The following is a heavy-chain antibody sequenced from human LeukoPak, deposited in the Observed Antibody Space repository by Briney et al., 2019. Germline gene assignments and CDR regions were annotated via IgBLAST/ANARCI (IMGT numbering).Heavy chain of an antibody. CDR2: INPNSGGT. D-gene: IGHD5-24*01. CDR3: ARGRDGYNLGYYYMDV. Sequence: ASVKVSCKASGYTFTGYYMHWVRQAPGQGLEWVGWINPNSGGTNYAQKFQGRVTMTRDTSISTAYMELSRLRSDDTAVYYCARGRDGYNLGYYYMDVWGKGTTVTVSS. V-gene: IGHV1-2*02. CDR1: GYTFTGYY. J-gene: IGHJ6*03.